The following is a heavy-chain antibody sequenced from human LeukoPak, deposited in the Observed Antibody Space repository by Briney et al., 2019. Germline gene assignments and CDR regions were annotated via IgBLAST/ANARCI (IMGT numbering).Heavy chain of an antibody. D-gene: IGHD4-11*01. V-gene: IGHV3-33*06. CDR3: VKDAQRGFDYSNSLEH. J-gene: IGHJ4*02. Sequence: RTGGSLRLSCEASGFTFSHFGMHWVRQAPGKGLEWVAVIWSDATNQYYGDSVKGRFTISRDNFKKTVSLQMDSLRAEDTAVYYCVKDAQRGFDYSNSLEHWGQGSLVTVSS. CDR2: IWSDATNQ. CDR1: GFTFSHFG.